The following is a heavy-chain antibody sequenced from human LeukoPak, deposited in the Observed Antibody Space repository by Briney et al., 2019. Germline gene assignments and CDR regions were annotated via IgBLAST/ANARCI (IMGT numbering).Heavy chain of an antibody. V-gene: IGHV4-59*01. Sequence: SETLSLTCTVSGGSISSYYWSWIRQSPVKGLEWIGFIYYSGSTNYNPSLKSRVTISVDTSKNQFSLKLSSVTAADTAVYYCARARRWNAAVEGWWFDPWGQGTLVTVSS. CDR2: IYYSGST. CDR1: GGSISSYY. D-gene: IGHD1-1*01. J-gene: IGHJ5*02. CDR3: ARARRWNAAVEGWWFDP.